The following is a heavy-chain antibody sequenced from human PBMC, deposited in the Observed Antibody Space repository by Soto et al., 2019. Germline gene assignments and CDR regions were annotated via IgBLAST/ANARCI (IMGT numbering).Heavy chain of an antibody. D-gene: IGHD3-22*01. CDR3: AADPYYYDSSDYYSFDY. J-gene: IGHJ4*02. CDR2: IVVGSGNT. V-gene: IGHV1-58*01. CDR1: GFTFRSSA. Sequence: VKVSCKASGFTFRSSAVQWVRQARGQRLEWIGWIVVGSGNTNYAQKFQERVTITNDMSTNTAYMELNSLRSEDTAVYYCAADPYYYDSSDYYSFDYWGQGTLVTVSS.